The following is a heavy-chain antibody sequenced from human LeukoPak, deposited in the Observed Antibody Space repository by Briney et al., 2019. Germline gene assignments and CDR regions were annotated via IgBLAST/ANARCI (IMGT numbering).Heavy chain of an antibody. J-gene: IGHJ4*02. CDR3: ARDKPGEGDY. D-gene: IGHD7-27*01. V-gene: IGHV3-66*01. Sequence: PGGSLRLSCAASGFTVSSNYMSWVRQAPGKGLEWVSVIYSGGSTYYADSVKGRFTISRDNAKNSLYLQMNSLRAEDTAVYYCARDKPGEGDYWGQGTLVTVSS. CDR1: GFTVSSNY. CDR2: IYSGGST.